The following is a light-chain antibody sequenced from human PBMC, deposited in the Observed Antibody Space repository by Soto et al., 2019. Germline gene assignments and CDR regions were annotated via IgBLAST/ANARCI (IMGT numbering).Light chain of an antibody. CDR1: HSINNY. Sequence: QMTQSPSSLSASVGDRVIITCRADHSINNYLNWYQQKPGQVPKLLIYAASTLQSVFPSRFSGSGSGRVFTLTINSLQPEDFATYYCQQSYSTLGTFGRGTRVEI. CDR3: QQSYSTLGT. V-gene: IGKV1-39*01. CDR2: AAS. J-gene: IGKJ1*01.